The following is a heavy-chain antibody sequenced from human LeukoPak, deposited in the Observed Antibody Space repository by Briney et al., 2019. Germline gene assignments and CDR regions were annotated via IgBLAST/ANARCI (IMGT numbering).Heavy chain of an antibody. Sequence: GGSLRLSCAASGFTFSSSSMNWVRQAPGKGLEWVSSISSSSSYIYYADSVKGRFTISRDNAKNSLYLQMNSLRAEDTAVYYCARRELYCSSTGCYAGWGFVYWGQGTLVTVSS. V-gene: IGHV3-21*01. CDR2: ISSSSSYI. J-gene: IGHJ4*02. D-gene: IGHD2-2*01. CDR3: ARRELYCSSTGCYAGWGFVY. CDR1: GFTFSSSS.